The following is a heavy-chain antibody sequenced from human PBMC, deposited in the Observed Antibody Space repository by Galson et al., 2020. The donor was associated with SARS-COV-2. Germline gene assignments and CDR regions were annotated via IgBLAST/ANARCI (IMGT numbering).Heavy chain of an antibody. V-gene: IGHV4-39*01. CDR1: GGSISSSTYY. D-gene: IGHD6-6*01. CDR3: ARHFEYSTSSSESQRYYYGMGV. J-gene: IGHJ6*04. CDR2: IYYSGNT. Sequence: SETLSLTSTVSGGSISSSTYYWGWIRQPPGKGLEWIGSIYYSGNTYYNPSLKTRVTIFVDTSVNQFSLKLSSVTAAATAVYYCARHFEYSTSSSESQRYYYGMGVWGKGTTVTFSS.